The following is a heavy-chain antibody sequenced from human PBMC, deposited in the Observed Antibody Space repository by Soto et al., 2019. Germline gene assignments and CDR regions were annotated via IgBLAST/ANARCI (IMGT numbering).Heavy chain of an antibody. CDR2: ITTYNGDT. CDR3: ARGRGYSLIPVVDDAVDV. V-gene: IGHV1-18*04. D-gene: IGHD5-12*01. CDR1: GYSFTGYG. Sequence: ASVKVSCKASGYSFTGYGINWVRQAPGQGLQWLGRITTYNGDTNYAQNFQGRVTMTTDTSTSTTYMELRSLRSDDTAVYFCARGRGYSLIPVVDDAVDVWGQGTLVTVSS. J-gene: IGHJ3*01.